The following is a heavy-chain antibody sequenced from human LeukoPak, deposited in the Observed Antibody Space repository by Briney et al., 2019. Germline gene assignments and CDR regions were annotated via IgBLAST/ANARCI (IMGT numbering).Heavy chain of an antibody. D-gene: IGHD1-26*01. J-gene: IGHJ4*02. CDR2: IYTGGST. CDR3: TTRLLSDYFDY. CDR1: GGSISSGSYY. V-gene: IGHV4-61*02. Sequence: PPETLSLTCTVSGGSISSGSYYWSWIRQPAGKGLEWIGRIYTGGSTNYNPSLKSRVTVSVDTSKNQLSLKLSSVTAADTAVYYCTTRLLSDYFDYWGQGTLVTVSS.